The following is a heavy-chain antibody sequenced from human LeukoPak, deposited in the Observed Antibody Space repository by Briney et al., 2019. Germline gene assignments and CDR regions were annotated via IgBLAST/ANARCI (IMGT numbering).Heavy chain of an antibody. CDR2: IYYSGST. CDR1: GGSISGYY. Sequence: SETLSLTCTVSGGSISGYYWSWIRQPPGRGLEWIGYIYYSGSTNYNPSLESRVTISVDTSNNQFSLKLSSVTAADTAVYYCARDLGGYNYGYSFDFWGQGTLVSVSS. D-gene: IGHD5-18*01. CDR3: ARDLGGYNYGYSFDF. V-gene: IGHV4-59*12. J-gene: IGHJ4*02.